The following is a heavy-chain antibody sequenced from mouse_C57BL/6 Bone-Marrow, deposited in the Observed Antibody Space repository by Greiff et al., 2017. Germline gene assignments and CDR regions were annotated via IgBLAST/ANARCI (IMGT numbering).Heavy chain of an antibody. CDR3: ARHYYGSIYFDD. D-gene: IGHD1-1*01. CDR1: GYTFTSYG. Sequence: VQLKESGAELVRPGSSVKMSCKTSGYTFTSYGINWVKQRPGQGLEWIGYLYIGNGYTEYNEQFKGKATLTSDTSSSTAYMQLSSLTSDDSAIYFCARHYYGSIYFDDWGQGTTLTVSS. CDR2: LYIGNGYT. V-gene: IGHV1-58*01. J-gene: IGHJ2*01.